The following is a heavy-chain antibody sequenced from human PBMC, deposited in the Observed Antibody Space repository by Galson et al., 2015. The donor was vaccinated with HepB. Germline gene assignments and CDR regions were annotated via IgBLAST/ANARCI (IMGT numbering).Heavy chain of an antibody. CDR1: GFTFSNAW. CDR2: IKSKTDGGTT. J-gene: IGHJ3*02. Sequence: SLRLSCAASGFTFSNAWMSWVRQAPGKGLEWVGRIKSKTDGGTTDYAAPVKGRFTISRDDSKNTLYLQMNSLKTEDTAVYYCTTGRRLNDAFDIWGQGTMVTVSS. D-gene: IGHD4/OR15-4a*01. V-gene: IGHV3-15*01. CDR3: TTGRRLNDAFDI.